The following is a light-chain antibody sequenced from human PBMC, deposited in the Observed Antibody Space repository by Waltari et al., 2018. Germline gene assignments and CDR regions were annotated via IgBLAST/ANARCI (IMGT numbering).Light chain of an antibody. CDR1: SPNIGSNY. CDR3: AAWDDSLSGPV. J-gene: IGLJ2*01. Sequence: QSVLTQPPSASGTPGQRVTISCSGSSPNIGSNYVYWYQQLPGTAPKLLIYRNKRRPSGVPCRFSGSKSGTSASLAISGLRSEDEADYYCAAWDDSLSGPVFGGGTKLTVL. V-gene: IGLV1-47*01. CDR2: RNK.